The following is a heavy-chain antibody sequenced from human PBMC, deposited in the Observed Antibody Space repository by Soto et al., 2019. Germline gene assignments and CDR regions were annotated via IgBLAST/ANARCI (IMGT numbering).Heavy chain of an antibody. V-gene: IGHV3-66*01. CDR3: AREGGGYYGMDV. CDR1: GFTVSSNY. Sequence: EVQMVESGGGLVQPGGSLRLSCAASGFTVSSNYMSWVRQAPGKGLEWVSVIYSGGSTNYADSVKGRLTISRDNSKNTLYLQMNSLRAEDTAVYYCAREGGGYYGMDVWGQGTTVTVSS. D-gene: IGHD3-16*01. CDR2: IYSGGST. J-gene: IGHJ6*02.